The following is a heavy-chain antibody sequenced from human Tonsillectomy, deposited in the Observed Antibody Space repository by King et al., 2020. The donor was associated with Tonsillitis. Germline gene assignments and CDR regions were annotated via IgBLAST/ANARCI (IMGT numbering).Heavy chain of an antibody. CDR3: ARVNRYYTILQWFDP. V-gene: IGHV4-59*01. CDR1: GGSISSYY. J-gene: IGHJ5*02. Sequence: VQLQESGPGLVKPSETLSLTCTVSGGSISSYYWSWIRQPPGKGLEWIGYIDYSGSTNYNPALKSRVTISVDTSKNECSLKLSSVTAADTAVYYCARVNRYYTILQWFDPWGQGTPVTAAS. CDR2: IDYSGST. D-gene: IGHD3-9*01.